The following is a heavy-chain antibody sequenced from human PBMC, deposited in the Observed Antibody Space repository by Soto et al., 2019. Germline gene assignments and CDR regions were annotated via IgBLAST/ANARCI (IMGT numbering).Heavy chain of an antibody. D-gene: IGHD1-26*01. CDR3: ARKNPGREWELPDY. Sequence: VQLVESGGGVVQPGRSLRLSCAASGVAFSTYGMHWVRQAPGKGLEWVAVTTSDGARINYADSVKGRFTISRDNSRTTLYLQMNSLRIYDTAVYYCARKNPGREWELPDYWGQGTLVTVSS. CDR2: TTSDGARI. J-gene: IGHJ4*02. V-gene: IGHV3-30*03. CDR1: GVAFSTYG.